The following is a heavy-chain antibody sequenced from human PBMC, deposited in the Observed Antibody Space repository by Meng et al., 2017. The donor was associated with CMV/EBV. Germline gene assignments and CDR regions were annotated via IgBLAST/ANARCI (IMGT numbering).Heavy chain of an antibody. CDR1: GFTFSSYW. CDR3: AKDHRGRFIVGPRADGGHGMDV. J-gene: IGHJ6*02. CDR2: IKQDGSEK. D-gene: IGHD1-26*01. V-gene: IGHV3-7*01. Sequence: GESLKISCAASGFTFSSYWMSWVRQAPGKGLEWVANIKQDGSEKYYVDSVKGRFTISRDNSKNTMYLQMNSLRGEDTAIYYCAKDHRGRFIVGPRADGGHGMDVWGQGTTVTVSS.